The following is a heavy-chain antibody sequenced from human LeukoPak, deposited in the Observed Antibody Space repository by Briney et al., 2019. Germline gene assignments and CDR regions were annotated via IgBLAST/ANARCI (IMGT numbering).Heavy chain of an antibody. J-gene: IGHJ3*02. D-gene: IGHD2-15*01. CDR1: GGSISSYY. CDR2: IYYSGST. V-gene: IGHV4-59*01. Sequence: PSETLSLTCTVSGGSISSYYWTWIRQPPGKGLEWIGYIYYSGSTNYNPSLKSRVTISVDTSKNQFSLKLSSVTAADTAVYYCARDQIGYCSGGSCYGPFDIWGQGTMVTVSS. CDR3: ARDQIGYCSGGSCYGPFDI.